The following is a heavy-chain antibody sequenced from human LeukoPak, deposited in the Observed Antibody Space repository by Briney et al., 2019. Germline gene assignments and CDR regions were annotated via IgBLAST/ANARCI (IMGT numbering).Heavy chain of an antibody. J-gene: IGHJ4*02. CDR2: MNPNSGNT. V-gene: IGHV1-8*01. D-gene: IGHD1-26*01. Sequence: GASVKVSCKASGYTFTSYDINWVRQATGQGLEWMGWMNPNSGNTGYAQKFQGRVTMTRDTSTSTVYMELSSLRSEDTAVYYCARSGELLTDYWGQGTLVTVSS. CDR3: ARSGELLTDY. CDR1: GYTFTSYD.